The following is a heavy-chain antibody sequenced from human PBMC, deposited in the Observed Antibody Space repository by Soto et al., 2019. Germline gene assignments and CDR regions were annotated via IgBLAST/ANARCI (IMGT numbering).Heavy chain of an antibody. CDR1: GASISDYY. V-gene: IGHV4-59*01. CDR3: TRGGDAYKNGH. CDR2: IHYSGST. Sequence: PSETLSLTCTVSGASISDYYWSWIRQPPGKGLEWIGFIHYSGSTNYNPSLKSRVTMSVDTSKNQFSLKLTSVNAADTAVYYCTRGGDAYKNGHWGQGTLVTVSS. J-gene: IGHJ4*02. D-gene: IGHD2-21*01.